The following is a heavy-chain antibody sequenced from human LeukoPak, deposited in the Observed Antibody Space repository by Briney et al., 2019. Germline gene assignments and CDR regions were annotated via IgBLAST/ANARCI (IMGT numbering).Heavy chain of an antibody. CDR1: GGSISSSSYY. CDR3: ARHTRVRDGYNLYCFDP. D-gene: IGHD5-24*01. Sequence: SETLSLTCTVSGGSISSSSYYWGWIRQPPGKGPEWIGRIYHSGTTYYNPSLKSRVTISVDTSKNQFSLKLSSVTAADTAVYYCARHTRVRDGYNLYCFDPWGQGTLVTVSS. V-gene: IGHV4-39*01. CDR2: IYHSGTT. J-gene: IGHJ5*02.